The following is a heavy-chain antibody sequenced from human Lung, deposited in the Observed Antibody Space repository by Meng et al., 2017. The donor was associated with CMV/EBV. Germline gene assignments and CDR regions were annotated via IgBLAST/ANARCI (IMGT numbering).Heavy chain of an antibody. Sequence: VELEGAGHGLGKPSGTLSLTCAVSGGSISSSNWWSWVRQPPGKGLEWIGEIYHSGSTNYNPSLKSRVTISVDKSKNQFSLKLSSVTAADTAVYYCASFPPPGKQWLVTDYWGQGTLVTVSS. V-gene: IGHV4-4*02. CDR2: IYHSGST. D-gene: IGHD6-19*01. CDR1: GGSISSSNW. J-gene: IGHJ4*02. CDR3: ASFPPPGKQWLVTDY.